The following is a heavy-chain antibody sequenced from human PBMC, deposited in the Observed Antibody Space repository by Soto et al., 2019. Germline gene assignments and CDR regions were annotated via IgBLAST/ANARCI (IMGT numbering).Heavy chain of an antibody. J-gene: IGHJ5*02. Sequence: EVQLVESGGGLVKPGGSLRLSCAASGFSFSTYNMNWFRQAPGKGLEWVSSIDASSTHIYYADSVKGRFTISRDNGTSSLYLQMDSLRAEDTALYYCVRQQYAFLVDPWGQGTLVTVSS. CDR2: IDASSTHI. V-gene: IGHV3-21*01. D-gene: IGHD2-8*01. CDR3: VRQQYAFLVDP. CDR1: GFSFSTYN.